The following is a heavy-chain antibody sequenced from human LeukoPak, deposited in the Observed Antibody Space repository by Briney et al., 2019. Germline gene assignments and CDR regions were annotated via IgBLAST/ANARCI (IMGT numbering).Heavy chain of an antibody. CDR1: GGSIRSYY. V-gene: IGHV4-4*07. D-gene: IGHD4-17*01. CDR3: ARDPHHDEYGDEGFDY. Sequence: SETLSLTCTVSGGSIRSYYWSWIRQPAGKGLEWIGRIYSSGSTNYNPSLKSRVTMSVDTSKNQFSLNLSSVTAADTAVYYCARDPHHDEYGDEGFDYWGQGTLVTVSS. CDR2: IYSSGST. J-gene: IGHJ4*02.